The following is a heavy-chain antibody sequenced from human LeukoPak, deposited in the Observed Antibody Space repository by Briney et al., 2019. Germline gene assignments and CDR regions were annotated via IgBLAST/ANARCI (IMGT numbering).Heavy chain of an antibody. Sequence: GGSLRLSCAASGFTFSSYSMNWVRQAPGKGLEWVSSITRSNYIYYADSVKGRFTISRDNSRNTLYLQMNSLRSEDTALYYCAKRYNWNDGGFDYWGQGTLVTVSS. V-gene: IGHV3-21*01. CDR3: AKRYNWNDGGFDY. D-gene: IGHD1-1*01. CDR2: ITRSNYI. CDR1: GFTFSSYS. J-gene: IGHJ4*02.